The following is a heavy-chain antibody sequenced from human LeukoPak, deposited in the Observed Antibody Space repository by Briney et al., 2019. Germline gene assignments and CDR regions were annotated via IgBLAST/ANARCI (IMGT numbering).Heavy chain of an antibody. D-gene: IGHD3-9*01. Sequence: GGSLRLSCAASGFTFSSYWMSWVRQAPGKGLEWVANIKQDGSEKYYVDSVKGRFTISRDNAKNSLYLQMNSLRAEDTAVYYCASLGATGFCKYWGQGTLVTVSS. CDR1: GFTFSSYW. CDR3: ASLGATGFCKY. V-gene: IGHV3-7*01. CDR2: IKQDGSEK. J-gene: IGHJ4*02.